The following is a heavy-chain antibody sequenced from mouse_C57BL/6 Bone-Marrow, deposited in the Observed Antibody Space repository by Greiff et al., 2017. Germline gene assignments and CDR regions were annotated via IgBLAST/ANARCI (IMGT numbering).Heavy chain of an antibody. CDR1: GFTFKDYY. V-gene: IGHV14-1*01. CDR2: IDPDDGDT. CDR3: RCLRYAMDY. D-gene: IGHD2-2*01. Sequence: EVQLLQSGAELVRPGASVKLSCTASGFTFKDYYMHWVKQSPEQGLEWIGKIDPDDGDTDYAPKFQGKSTMTADTSSNTPYLQLNSLTSEDTAVYYCRCLRYAMDYWGQGTSVTVTS. J-gene: IGHJ4*01.